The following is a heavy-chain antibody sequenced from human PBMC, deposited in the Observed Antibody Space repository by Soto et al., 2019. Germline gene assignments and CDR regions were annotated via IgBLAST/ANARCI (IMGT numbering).Heavy chain of an antibody. CDR2: MKTKADGGAT. Sequence: PGGSLRLSCAAPGFSFSNAWMSWVRQAPGKGLEWVGRMKTKADGGATDYAAPVKGRFTISRDDSKNTLYLQMDSLESDDTAVYYCTTRAFYSSSYYYFDYWGQGTLVTVSS. V-gene: IGHV3-15*05. CDR1: GFSFSNAW. D-gene: IGHD6-13*01. J-gene: IGHJ4*02. CDR3: TTRAFYSSSYYYFDY.